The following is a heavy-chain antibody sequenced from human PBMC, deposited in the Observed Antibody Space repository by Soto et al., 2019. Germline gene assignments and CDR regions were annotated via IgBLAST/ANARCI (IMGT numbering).Heavy chain of an antibody. CDR2: INDSGGKT. Sequence: EVQLLESGGGLVQPGGSLSLSCAASGFTFSSHAMSWVRQAPGKGLECVSTINDSGGKTYYVDSVKGRFTISRDNSKNTLYLQMNSLRAEDTAVYYCARDVKVVGSTPAYEYWGQGTLVTVSS. D-gene: IGHD1-26*01. V-gene: IGHV3-23*01. CDR1: GFTFSSHA. CDR3: ARDVKVVGSTPAYEY. J-gene: IGHJ4*02.